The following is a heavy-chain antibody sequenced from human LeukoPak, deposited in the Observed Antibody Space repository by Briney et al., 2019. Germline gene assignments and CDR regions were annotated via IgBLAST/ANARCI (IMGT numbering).Heavy chain of an antibody. Sequence: GGSLRLSCAASGFTVSSNYMSWVRQAPGKGLEWVSGISGSGGRRYSADSVKGRFTISRDNSKNTLYLQMNSLRAEDTAVYYCARRYNNDSPSFDCWGQGTLVTVSS. CDR3: ARRYNNDSPSFDC. CDR2: ISGSGGRR. D-gene: IGHD1-14*01. CDR1: GFTVSSNY. V-gene: IGHV3-23*01. J-gene: IGHJ4*02.